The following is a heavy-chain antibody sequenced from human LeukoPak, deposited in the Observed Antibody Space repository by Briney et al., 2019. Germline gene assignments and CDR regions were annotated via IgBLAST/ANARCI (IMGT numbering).Heavy chain of an antibody. CDR3: AMSSMVYASIGAFDI. CDR1: GGTFSSYA. CDR2: IIPIYDTV. Sequence: GASVKVSCKASGGTFSSYAISWVRQAPGQGLEWMGGIIPIYDTVNYAQNFLGRITITADQSTSTAYMELSSLRSEDTAVYYCAMSSMVYASIGAFDIWGQGTMVTVSS. V-gene: IGHV1-69*13. J-gene: IGHJ3*02. D-gene: IGHD2-8*01.